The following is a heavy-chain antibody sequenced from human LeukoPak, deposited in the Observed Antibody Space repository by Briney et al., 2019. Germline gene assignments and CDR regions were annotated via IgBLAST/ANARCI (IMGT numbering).Heavy chain of an antibody. D-gene: IGHD3-22*01. CDR3: ARGGAGYYDSSGYYY. J-gene: IGHJ4*02. V-gene: IGHV4-4*02. CDR2: IYHSGSP. Sequence: PSETLSLTCAVSGGSISSNNWWGWVRQPPGKGLEWIGEIYHSGSPNYNPSLKSRVTISVDKSRNHFSLKLSSVTAADTAVYYCARGGAGYYDSSGYYYWGQGTLVTVSS. CDR1: GGSISSNNW.